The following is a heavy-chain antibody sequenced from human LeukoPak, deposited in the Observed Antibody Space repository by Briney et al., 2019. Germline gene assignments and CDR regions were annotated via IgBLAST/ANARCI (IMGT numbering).Heavy chain of an antibody. CDR2: ISSSGSTI. CDR1: GFTFSSYE. Sequence: GGSLRLSCAASGFTFSSYEMNWVRQAPGKGLEWVSYISSSGSTIYYADSVKGRFNISRDNAKNSLYLQMNSLRAEDTAVYYCARVGPLRYFDWSYPGGWFDPWGQGTLVTVSS. V-gene: IGHV3-48*03. J-gene: IGHJ5*02. CDR3: ARVGPLRYFDWSYPGGWFDP. D-gene: IGHD3-9*01.